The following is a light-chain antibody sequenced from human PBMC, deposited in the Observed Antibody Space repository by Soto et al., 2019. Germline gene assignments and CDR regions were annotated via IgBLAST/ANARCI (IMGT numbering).Light chain of an antibody. Sequence: QSVLSQPPSVSAAPGQKVTIPCSGSSSDIGNNYVPWYQHLPGTAPKLLIFETNRRPSGIPDRFSGSKSGTSATLGITGLQTGDEADYYCGTWDSSLSADVFGTGTKVTVL. CDR3: GTWDSSLSADV. CDR1: SSDIGNNY. V-gene: IGLV1-51*02. CDR2: ETN. J-gene: IGLJ1*01.